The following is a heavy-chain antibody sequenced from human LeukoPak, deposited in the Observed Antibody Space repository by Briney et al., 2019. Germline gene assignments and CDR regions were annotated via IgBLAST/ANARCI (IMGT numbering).Heavy chain of an antibody. D-gene: IGHD3-10*01. V-gene: IGHV3-53*01. J-gene: IGHJ4*02. Sequence: GGSLRLSCAASGFTVSSNYMSWVRQAPGKGLEWVSVIYSDGSTYYADSVKGRFTISRDNSKNTLYLQMNSLRAEDTAVYYCARERFGEYAFDYWGQGTLVTVSS. CDR2: IYSDGST. CDR3: ARERFGEYAFDY. CDR1: GFTVSSNY.